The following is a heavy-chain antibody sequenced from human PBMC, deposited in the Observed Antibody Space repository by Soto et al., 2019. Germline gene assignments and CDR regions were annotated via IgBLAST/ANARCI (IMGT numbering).Heavy chain of an antibody. CDR2: ISAHNGNT. D-gene: IGHD6-19*01. Sequence: QVQLVQSGAEVQKPGASVKVSCKASGYTFTSYGISWVRQAPGQGLECMGWISAHNGNTNYAQKLQGRVTMTTDTSTSTADMELRSLRSDDTAVYYCARGTGSGWSRRLEYFQHWGQGTLVTVSS. CDR1: GYTFTSYG. V-gene: IGHV1-18*01. CDR3: ARGTGSGWSRRLEYFQH. J-gene: IGHJ1*01.